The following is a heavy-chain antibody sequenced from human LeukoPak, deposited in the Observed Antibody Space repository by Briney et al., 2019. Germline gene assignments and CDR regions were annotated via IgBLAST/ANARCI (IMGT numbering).Heavy chain of an antibody. D-gene: IGHD3-10*01. CDR2: INPNSGGT. CDR3: ARDMVRGVTEFDY. V-gene: IGHV1-2*02. CDR1: GYTFTGYY. Sequence: ASVKVSCKASGYTFTGYYMHWVRQAPGQGLEWMGWINPNSGGTNYAQKFQGRVTMTRDTSISTAYMELSRLRSDDTAVYFCARDMVRGVTEFDYWGQGTLVTVPS. J-gene: IGHJ4*02.